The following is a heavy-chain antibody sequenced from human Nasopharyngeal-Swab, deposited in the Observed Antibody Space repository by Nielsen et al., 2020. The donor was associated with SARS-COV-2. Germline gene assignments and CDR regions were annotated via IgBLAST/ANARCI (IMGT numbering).Heavy chain of an antibody. D-gene: IGHD1-1*01. V-gene: IGHV3-74*01. CDR2: INSDGSST. CDR1: RFPFSSYW. J-gene: IGHJ6*02. CDR3: ARETWNYYYYGMDV. Sequence: GESLKISCAASRFPFSSYWMHWVRQAPGKGLVWVSRINSDGSSTSYADSVKGRFTISRDNAKNTLYLQMNSLRAEDTAVYYCARETWNYYYYGMDVWGQGTTVTVSS.